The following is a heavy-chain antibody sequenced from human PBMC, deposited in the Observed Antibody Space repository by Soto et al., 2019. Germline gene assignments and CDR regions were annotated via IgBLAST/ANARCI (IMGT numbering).Heavy chain of an antibody. Sequence: ASVKVSCKASGYTFTSYGISWVRQAPGQGLEWMGWISAYNGNTNYAQKLQGRVTMTTDTSTSTAYMELRSLRSDDTAVYYCARDQMRVFANHTPFGFWGQGTLVIVSS. D-gene: IGHD3-3*01. J-gene: IGHJ4*02. V-gene: IGHV1-18*04. CDR2: ISAYNGNT. CDR1: GYTFTSYG. CDR3: ARDQMRVFANHTPFGF.